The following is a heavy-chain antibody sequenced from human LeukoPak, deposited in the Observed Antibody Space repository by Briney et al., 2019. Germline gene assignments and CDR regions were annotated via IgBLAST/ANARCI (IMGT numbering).Heavy chain of an antibody. J-gene: IGHJ3*02. V-gene: IGHV3-30-3*01. CDR2: ISYDGNNK. CDR1: GFIFSDYT. CDR3: AKGGIAARHQKTHDAFDI. D-gene: IGHD6-6*01. Sequence: GGSLRLSCSASGFIFSDYTIHWVRQAPGKGLEWVAVISYDGNNKFYAESVKGRFTISRDNSKNTLYLQMNSLRAEDTAVYYCAKGGIAARHQKTHDAFDIWGQGTMVTVSS.